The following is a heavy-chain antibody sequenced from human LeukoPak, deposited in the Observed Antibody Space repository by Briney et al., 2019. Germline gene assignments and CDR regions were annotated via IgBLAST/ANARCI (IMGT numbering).Heavy chain of an antibody. CDR2: VRSKAYGGTT. V-gene: IGHV3-49*04. Sequence: GSLRLSCTASGFTFGDYAMSWVRQAPGKGLEWVGFVRSKAYGGTTEYAASVKGRFTISRDDSKSVAFLQMNSLKTEDTAVYYCTRSTSTSYKAGYYFDYWGQGTLVTVSS. CDR3: TRSTSTSYKAGYYFDY. D-gene: IGHD2-2*01. CDR1: GFTFGDYA. J-gene: IGHJ4*02.